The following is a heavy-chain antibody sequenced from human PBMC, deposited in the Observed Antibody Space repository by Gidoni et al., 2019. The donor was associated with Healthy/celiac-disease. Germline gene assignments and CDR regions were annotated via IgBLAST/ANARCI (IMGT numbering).Heavy chain of an antibody. Sequence: EVQLVESGGGLVKPGGSLRLSCAASGFTFSSYSMNRVRQAPGKGLEWVSSISSSSSYIYYADTVKGRFTISRDNAKNSLYLQMNSLRAEDTAVYYCARVGQGFPVTIFGPMDVWGKGTTVTVSS. CDR3: ARVGQGFPVTIFGPMDV. J-gene: IGHJ6*04. D-gene: IGHD3-3*01. V-gene: IGHV3-21*01. CDR1: GFTFSSYS. CDR2: ISSSSSYI.